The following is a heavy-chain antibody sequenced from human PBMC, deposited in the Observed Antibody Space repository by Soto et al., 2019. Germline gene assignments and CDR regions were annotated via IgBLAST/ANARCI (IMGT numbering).Heavy chain of an antibody. Sequence: QVQLVQSGAEVKKPGSSMKVSCKASGGTLSNSVFTWVRQAPGQGLEWMGAIMSIFGTADYAQKFHDRVTITADKSTGTVYMELSSLRSEDTAVYYCAKDLGSGKPYYYYAMDVWGQGTTVTVSS. V-gene: IGHV1-69*06. CDR3: AKDLGSGKPYYYYAMDV. D-gene: IGHD3-10*01. CDR1: GGTLSNSV. J-gene: IGHJ6*02. CDR2: IMSIFGTA.